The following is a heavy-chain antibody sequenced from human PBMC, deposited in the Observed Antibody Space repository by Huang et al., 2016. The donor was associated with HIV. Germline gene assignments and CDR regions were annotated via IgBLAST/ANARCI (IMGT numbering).Heavy chain of an antibody. Sequence: QVRLQQWGGGLVRPSETLSRTCAVYGGPFSTHYWSWIRQSPGTGLEWIAEIKYNGHAKFNPALRSRVSISGDTSKNQFSVNVTSVTAADTAIYYCARGRDTTEMDTVDDALDVWDQGTLVIVSS. V-gene: IGHV4-34*02. CDR2: IKYNGHA. CDR1: GGPFSTHY. D-gene: IGHD1-1*01. J-gene: IGHJ3*01. CDR3: ARGRDTTEMDTVDDALDV.